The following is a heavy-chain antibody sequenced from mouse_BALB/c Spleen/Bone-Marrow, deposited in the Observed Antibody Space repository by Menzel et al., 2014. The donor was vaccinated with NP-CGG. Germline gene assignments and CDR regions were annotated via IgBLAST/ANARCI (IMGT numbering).Heavy chain of an antibody. CDR2: INPNNGGT. V-gene: IGHV1-18*01. CDR3: ARWTRGDYFDY. Sequence: VQLKQSGPELVKPGASVKISCKTSGCTFTEYTMHWVKQSHGKSLEWIGSINPNNGGTTYNQKFRGKATLTVDKSSTTAYMELRSLTSEDSAVYYCARWTRGDYFDYWGQGTTLTVSS. CDR1: GCTFTEYT. D-gene: IGHD3-3*01. J-gene: IGHJ2*01.